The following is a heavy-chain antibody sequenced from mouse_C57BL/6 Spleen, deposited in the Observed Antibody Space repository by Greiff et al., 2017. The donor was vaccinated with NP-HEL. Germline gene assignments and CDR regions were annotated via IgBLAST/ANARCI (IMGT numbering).Heavy chain of an antibody. J-gene: IGHJ2*01. CDR2: IWTGGGT. D-gene: IGHD2-1*01. Sequence: QVQLQQSGPGLVAPSQSLSITCTVSGFSLTSYAISWVRQPPGKGLEWLGVIWTGGGTNYNSALKSRLSISKDNSKSQVFLKMNSLQTDDTARYYCARTYDGNYAYYFDYWGQGTTLTVSS. V-gene: IGHV2-9-1*01. CDR3: ARTYDGNYAYYFDY. CDR1: GFSLTSYA.